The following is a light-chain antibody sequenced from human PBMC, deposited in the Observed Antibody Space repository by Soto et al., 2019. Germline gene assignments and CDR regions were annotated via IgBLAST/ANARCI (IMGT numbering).Light chain of an antibody. V-gene: IGKV3-15*01. J-gene: IGKJ1*01. Sequence: EIVMTQSPATLSVSPGERATLSCRASQSISSNLAWYQQKPGQAPRLLIYGASTRATGIPARFSGSGSGTDFTLTISRLEPEDFAVYYCHQYGSSLWTFGQGTKVDIK. CDR2: GAS. CDR1: QSISSN. CDR3: HQYGSSLWT.